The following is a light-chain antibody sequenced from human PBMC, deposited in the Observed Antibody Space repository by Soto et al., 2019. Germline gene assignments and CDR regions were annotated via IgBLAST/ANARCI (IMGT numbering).Light chain of an antibody. Sequence: DIVMTQSPDSLAVSLGERATINCKSSQSVFYSSNNNNYLAWYQQKPGQPPKLLIYWASTRESGVPDRCIGSGSGTDFTRTISSLQAEDVAVYYCQQYYSTPLTCGGGTKVEIK. CDR2: WAS. CDR1: QSVFYSSNNNNY. J-gene: IGKJ4*01. V-gene: IGKV4-1*01. CDR3: QQYYSTPLT.